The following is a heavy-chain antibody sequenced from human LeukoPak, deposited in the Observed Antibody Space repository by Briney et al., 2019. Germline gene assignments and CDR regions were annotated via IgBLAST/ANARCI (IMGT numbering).Heavy chain of an antibody. V-gene: IGHV4-30-2*01. CDR1: GGSISSGGYS. Sequence: TSQTLSLTCAVSGGSISSGGYSWSCIRQPPGKGLECIGYIYHSGSTYYNPSLKSRVTISVDRSKNQFSLKLSSVTAADTAVYYCASYTPSGDYGDFSGAFDIWGQGTMVTVSS. CDR2: IYHSGST. D-gene: IGHD4-17*01. CDR3: ASYTPSGDYGDFSGAFDI. J-gene: IGHJ3*02.